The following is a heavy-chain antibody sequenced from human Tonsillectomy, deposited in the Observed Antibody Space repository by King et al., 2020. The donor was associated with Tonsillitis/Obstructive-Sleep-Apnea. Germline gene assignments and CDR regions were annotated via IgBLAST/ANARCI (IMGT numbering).Heavy chain of an antibody. D-gene: IGHD1-26*01. CDR3: ARESLEWELGAFDI. CDR1: GYSFTSYD. CDR2: ISAYNGNT. Sequence: VQLVESGAEVKKPGASVKVSCKASGYSFTSYDISWVRQAPGQGLEWMGWISAYNGNTNYAQKLQGRVTMTTDTSTSTAYMELRSLRSDDTAGYYCARESLEWELGAFDIWGQGTMVTVSS. V-gene: IGHV1-18*01. J-gene: IGHJ3*02.